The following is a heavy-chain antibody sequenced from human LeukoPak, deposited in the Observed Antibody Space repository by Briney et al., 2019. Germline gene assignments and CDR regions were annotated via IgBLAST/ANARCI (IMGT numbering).Heavy chain of an antibody. J-gene: IGHJ4*02. CDR3: ARDGPATDTDLDC. V-gene: IGHV3-7*01. CDR1: GFSFSSHW. CDR2: IKGDGSEK. D-gene: IGHD6-13*01. Sequence: GGSLRLSCADSGFSFSSHWMNWVRQAPGKRLQWVATIKGDGSEKFYVDSVKGRFTISRDNAKNSLYLQMNILRAEDTAVYYCARDGPATDTDLDCWGQGTLVIVSS.